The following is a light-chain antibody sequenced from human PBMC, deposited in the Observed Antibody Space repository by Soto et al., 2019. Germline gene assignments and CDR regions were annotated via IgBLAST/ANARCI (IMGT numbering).Light chain of an antibody. J-gene: IGKJ4*01. V-gene: IGKV3-11*01. Sequence: EIVLTQSPATLSLSPGERATLSCRASQSVSSYLAWYQQKPGQAPRLLIYDASARATGIPARFSGSGSGTDFTLTISSPEPEDFAVYYCQQHSDWPLTFGGGTKVEIK. CDR3: QQHSDWPLT. CDR1: QSVSSY. CDR2: DAS.